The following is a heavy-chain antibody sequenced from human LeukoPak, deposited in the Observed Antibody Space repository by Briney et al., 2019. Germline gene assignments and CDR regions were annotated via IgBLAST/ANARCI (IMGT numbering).Heavy chain of an antibody. CDR1: GGSISSGHW. V-gene: IGHV4-4*02. D-gene: IGHD3-22*01. CDR3: ARDHSDTSLDY. Sequence: SGTLSLTCAVSGGSISSGHWWSWVRQPPGKGLEWIGEIYHSGSTNYNPSLKSGVTISLDKSKNQFSLKLSSATAADTAVYYCARDHSDTSLDYWGQGTLVTVSS. J-gene: IGHJ4*02. CDR2: IYHSGST.